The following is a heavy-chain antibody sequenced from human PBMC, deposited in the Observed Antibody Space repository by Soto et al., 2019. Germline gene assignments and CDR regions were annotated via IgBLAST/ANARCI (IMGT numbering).Heavy chain of an antibody. CDR3: AVMVGYCSSTSCYDDYNYYMDV. V-gene: IGHV3-33*01. CDR2: IWYDGSNK. J-gene: IGHJ6*03. CDR1: GFTFSSYG. Sequence: QVQLVESGGGVVQPGRSLRLSCAASGFTFSSYGMHWVRQAPGKGLEWVAVIWYDGSNKYYVGYVKGRFTISRDNSKNTLYLQMNSLRAEDTAVYYCAVMVGYCSSTSCYDDYNYYMDVWGKGTTVTVSS. D-gene: IGHD2-2*01.